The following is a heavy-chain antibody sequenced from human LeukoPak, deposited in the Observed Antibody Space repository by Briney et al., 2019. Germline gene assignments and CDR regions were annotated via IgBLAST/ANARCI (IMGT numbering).Heavy chain of an antibody. CDR3: AREETTVVTPFFQN. V-gene: IGHV1-46*01. CDR1: GYTFTVYY. J-gene: IGHJ4*02. D-gene: IGHD4-23*01. Sequence: GASVKVSCKAPGYTFTVYYMHWVRQAPGQGLEWMGIINPFGGSTTYAQKFQGRVTMTRDTSTSTVYMELSSLRSEDTAVYYCAREETTVVTPFFQNWGQGTLVTVSS. CDR2: INPFGGST.